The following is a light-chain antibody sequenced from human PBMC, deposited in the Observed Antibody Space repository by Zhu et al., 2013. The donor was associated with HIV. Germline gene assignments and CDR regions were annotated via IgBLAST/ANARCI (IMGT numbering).Light chain of an antibody. V-gene: IGLV1-51*01. CDR2: DND. CDR3: ATWDASLSVGDFI. Sequence: QSVLIQPPSASGTPGRMSPSPALEVPPTLGRNYVSWYQQLPGTAPKLLIYDNDKRPSGIPDRFSGSKAGTSATLAITGLQTGDEANYYCATWDASLSVGDFIFGAGTKVAVL. CDR1: PPTLGRNY. J-gene: IGLJ1*01.